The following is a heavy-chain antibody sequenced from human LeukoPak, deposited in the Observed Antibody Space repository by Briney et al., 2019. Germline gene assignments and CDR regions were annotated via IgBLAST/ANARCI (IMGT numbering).Heavy chain of an antibody. CDR2: IKQDGSEK. D-gene: IGHD2-2*01. Sequence: GGSLRLSCAASGFTFSSYWMSWVRQAPGKGLEWVANIKQDGSEKYYVDSVKGRFTISRDNAKNSLYLQMNSLRAEDTAVYYCAKGERGIKNLIVVVPAAMFVYWGQGTLSPSPQ. V-gene: IGHV3-7*01. CDR1: GFTFSSYW. J-gene: IGHJ4*02. CDR3: AKGERGIKNLIVVVPAAMFVY.